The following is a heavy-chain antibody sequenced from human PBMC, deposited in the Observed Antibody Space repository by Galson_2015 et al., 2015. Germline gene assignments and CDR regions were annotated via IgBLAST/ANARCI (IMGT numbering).Heavy chain of an antibody. J-gene: IGHJ5*02. D-gene: IGHD2-2*01. Sequence: SVKVSCKASGYTFTSYAMHWVRQAPGQRLEWMGWINAGNGNTKYSQKFQGRVTITRDTSASTAYMELSSLRSEDTAVYYCARGRSSTSCYHCSFDPWGQGTLVTVSS. CDR2: INAGNGNT. CDR3: ARGRSSTSCYHCSFDP. CDR1: GYTFTSYA. V-gene: IGHV1-3*01.